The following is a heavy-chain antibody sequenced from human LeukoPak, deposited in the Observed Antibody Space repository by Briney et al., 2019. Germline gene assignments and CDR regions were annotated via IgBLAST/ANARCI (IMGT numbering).Heavy chain of an antibody. J-gene: IGHJ5*02. CDR2: IIPIFGTA. CDR1: GGTFIIYA. CDR3: ARDPGPIVVVPAARFEFYNWFDP. D-gene: IGHD2-2*01. V-gene: IGHV1-69*06. Sequence: GASVKVSFKASGGTFIIYAISWVRQAPGQGLEWMGGIIPIFGTANYAQKFQGRVTITADKSTSTAYMELSSLRSEDTAVYYCARDPGPIVVVPAARFEFYNWFDPWGQGTLVTVSS.